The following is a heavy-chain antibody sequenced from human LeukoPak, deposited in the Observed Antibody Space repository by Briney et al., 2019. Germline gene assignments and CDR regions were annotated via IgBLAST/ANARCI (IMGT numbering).Heavy chain of an antibody. CDR3: AREGGYDFRSGYYTKNYYYYYMDV. D-gene: IGHD3-3*01. J-gene: IGHJ6*03. CDR1: GGSISSYY. Sequence: PSETLSLTCTVSGGSISSYYWSWIRQPPGKGLEWIGYIYYSGSTYYNPSLKSRVTISVDTSKNQFSLKLSSVTAADTAVYYCAREGGYDFRSGYYTKNYYYYYMDVWGKGTTVTVS. V-gene: IGHV4-59*01. CDR2: IYYSGST.